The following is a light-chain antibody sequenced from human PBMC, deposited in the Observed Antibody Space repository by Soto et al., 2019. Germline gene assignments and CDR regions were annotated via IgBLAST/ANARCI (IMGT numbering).Light chain of an antibody. Sequence: DIQMTQSPSSLSASVGDRVTISCRASQSISSHLSWYQQKPGRAPKLLIYAASSLQSGVPLRVSGSGSGTDFTLPITSLQPEDFATYYCQQSYSMPLTFGGGTKVEIK. CDR3: QQSYSMPLT. V-gene: IGKV1-39*01. J-gene: IGKJ4*01. CDR1: QSISSH. CDR2: AAS.